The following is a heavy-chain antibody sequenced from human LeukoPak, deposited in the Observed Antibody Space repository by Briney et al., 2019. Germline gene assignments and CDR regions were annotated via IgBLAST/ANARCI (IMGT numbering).Heavy chain of an antibody. CDR3: ARDENSSSWYFSWFDP. V-gene: IGHV1-2*02. CDR2: INPNSGGT. Sequence: ASVKVSCKASGYTFTGYYMHWVRQAPGQGLEWMGWINPNSGGTNYAQKFQGRVTMTRDTSISTAYMELSRLRSDDTAVYYCARDENSSSWYFSWFDPWGQGTLVTFSS. D-gene: IGHD6-13*01. CDR1: GYTFTGYY. J-gene: IGHJ5*02.